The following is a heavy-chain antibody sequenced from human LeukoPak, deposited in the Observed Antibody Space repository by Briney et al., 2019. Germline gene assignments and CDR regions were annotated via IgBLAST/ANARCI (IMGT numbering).Heavy chain of an antibody. V-gene: IGHV4-61*10. D-gene: IGHD6-19*01. J-gene: IGHJ4*02. CDR2: IYYSGST. Sequence: SQTLSLTCTVSGGSISSGSYYWSWIRQPAGKGLEWIGYIYYSGSTNYNPSLKSRVTISVDTSKNQFSLKLSSVTAADTAVYYCARTGEQWHLLEYWGQGTLVTVSS. CDR1: GGSISSGSYY. CDR3: ARTGEQWHLLEY.